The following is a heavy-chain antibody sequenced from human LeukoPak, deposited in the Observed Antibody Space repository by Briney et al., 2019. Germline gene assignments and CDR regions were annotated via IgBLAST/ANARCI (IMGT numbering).Heavy chain of an antibody. V-gene: IGHV1-2*06. CDR2: INPNSGGT. D-gene: IGHD2-2*01. CDR1: GYTFTGYY. J-gene: IGHJ4*02. Sequence: GASVKVSCRASGYTFTGYYMHWVRQAPGQGLEWMGRINPNSGGTNYAQKFQGRVTMTRDTSISTAYMELSRLRSDDTAVYYCARDTQLYSVDYWGQGTLVTVSS. CDR3: ARDTQLYSVDY.